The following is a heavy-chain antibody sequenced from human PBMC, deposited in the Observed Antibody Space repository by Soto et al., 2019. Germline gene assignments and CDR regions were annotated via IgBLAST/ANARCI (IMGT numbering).Heavy chain of an antibody. J-gene: IGHJ4*02. CDR1: GFTFSSYS. CDR3: ARVESGIYRSSNDY. CDR2: IDSSSGYI. D-gene: IGHD1-26*01. V-gene: IGHV3-21*01. Sequence: PGGSLRLSCAASGFTFSSYSMNWVRQAPGKGLEWVSSIDSSSGYIYYADLVKGRFTISRDNAKNSLYLQMNSLRAEDTAVYYCARVESGIYRSSNDYWGQGTLVTVSS.